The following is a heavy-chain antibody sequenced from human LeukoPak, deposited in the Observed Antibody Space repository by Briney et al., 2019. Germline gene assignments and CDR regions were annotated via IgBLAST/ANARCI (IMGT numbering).Heavy chain of an antibody. J-gene: IGHJ6*02. CDR2: FDPEDGET. D-gene: IGHD4-17*01. CDR1: GYTLTELS. Sequence: ASVKVSCKVSGYTLTELSMHWVRQAPGKGLEWMGGFDPEDGETIYAQKFQGRVTMTEDTSTDTAYMELSSLRSEDTAVYYCATASYGDYAYYYGMDVWGQGTTVTASS. CDR3: ATASYGDYAYYYGMDV. V-gene: IGHV1-24*01.